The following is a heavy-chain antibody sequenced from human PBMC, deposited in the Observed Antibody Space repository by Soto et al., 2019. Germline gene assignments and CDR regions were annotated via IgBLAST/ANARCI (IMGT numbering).Heavy chain of an antibody. J-gene: IGHJ6*02. CDR2: IMPIFGTP. D-gene: IGHD3-3*02. CDR1: GGTFSSYA. V-gene: IGHV1-69*05. Sequence: QVQLVQSGSEVKKPGSSVKVSCKASGGTFSSYAISWVRQVPGQGLEWMGGIMPIFGTPDYAQKFQGRVTXTXDXXTSIAYMELSSLRSEDTGVYYCARDKDRPQLGGNYYYIMDVWGQGTTVTVSS. CDR3: ARDKDRPQLGGNYYYIMDV.